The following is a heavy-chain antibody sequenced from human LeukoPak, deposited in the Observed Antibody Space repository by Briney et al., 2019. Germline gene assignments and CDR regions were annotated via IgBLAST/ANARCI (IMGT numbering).Heavy chain of an antibody. CDR1: GFTFSNAW. Sequence: PGGSLRLSCAASGFTFSNAWMNWVRQAPGKGLEWVGRIKSKTDGGTTDYAAPVKDRFTISRDDSKNTLYLQMNSLKTEDTAVYYCTTSYTIFGVVELWGDYWGQGTLVTVSS. D-gene: IGHD3-3*01. V-gene: IGHV3-15*07. CDR3: TTSYTIFGVVELWGDY. J-gene: IGHJ4*02. CDR2: IKSKTDGGTT.